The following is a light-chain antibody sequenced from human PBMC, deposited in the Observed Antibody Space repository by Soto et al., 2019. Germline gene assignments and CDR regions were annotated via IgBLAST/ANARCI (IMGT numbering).Light chain of an antibody. CDR2: SNY. V-gene: IGLV1-44*01. Sequence: QSVLTQPPSASGTPGQRVTISCSGSNSNIGSNPVHWYQQFPGTAPKVLIYSNYQRPSGVPDRFSGSKSGTSASLAISGLQSEDEADYYCAAWDDSLSGWVFGGGTKLTVL. CDR3: AAWDDSLSGWV. CDR1: NSNIGSNP. J-gene: IGLJ3*02.